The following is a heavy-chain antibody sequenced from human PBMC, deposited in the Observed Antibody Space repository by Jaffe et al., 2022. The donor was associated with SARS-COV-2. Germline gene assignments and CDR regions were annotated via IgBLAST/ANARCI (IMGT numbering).Heavy chain of an antibody. CDR3: AELGEYQVDPLDF. Sequence: EVQLVESGGGLVQPGGSLRLSCAASGFTFSNYWMTWVRQAPGRGLEWVANIKKDGSEKYYVDSVKGRFTISRDNAKNSLYLQMNSLTVDDTAVYYCAELGEYQVDPLDFWGQGTQVTVSS. J-gene: IGHJ4*02. CDR2: IKKDGSEK. CDR1: GFTFSNYW. V-gene: IGHV3-7*03. D-gene: IGHD3-16*01.